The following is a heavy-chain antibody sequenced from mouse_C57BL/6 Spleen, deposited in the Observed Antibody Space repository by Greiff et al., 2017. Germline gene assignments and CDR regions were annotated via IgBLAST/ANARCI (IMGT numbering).Heavy chain of an antibody. J-gene: IGHJ1*03. CDR1: GYTFTDYY. V-gene: IGHV1-26*01. CDR3: ARSYGNYWYFDV. D-gene: IGHD2-1*01. CDR2: INPHNCGT. Sequence: EVQLQQSGPELVKPGASVKISCKASGYTFTDYYMNWVKQSPGQSLAWIGDINPHNCGTSYNQKFKGKATLTVDKSSSTAYMELRSLTSEDSAVYYCARSYGNYWYFDVWGTGTTVTVAS.